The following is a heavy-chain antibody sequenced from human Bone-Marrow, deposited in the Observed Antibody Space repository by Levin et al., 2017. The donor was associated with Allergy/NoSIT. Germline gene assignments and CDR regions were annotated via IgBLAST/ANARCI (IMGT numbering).Heavy chain of an antibody. CDR1: GFIFNLYC. J-gene: IGHJ4*02. CDR3: AKMEARSRLTLRFWRGSVYYFGH. Sequence: GESLKISCAASGFIFNLYCMTWVRQAPGKGLEWVSSICGNGASTYYADSVKGRFTISRDSSKNTVYLQMSSLTADDTAVYHRAKMEARSRLTLRFWRGSVYYFGHWGPGTQVTVSS. D-gene: IGHD3-3*01. V-gene: IGHV3-23*01. CDR2: ICGNGAST.